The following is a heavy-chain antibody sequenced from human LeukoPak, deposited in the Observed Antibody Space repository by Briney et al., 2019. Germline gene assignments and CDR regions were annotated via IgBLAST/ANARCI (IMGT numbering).Heavy chain of an antibody. CDR1: GDAFSRYG. D-gene: IGHD3-22*01. J-gene: IGHJ4*02. Sequence: SVKVSCKASGDAFSRYGISWVRQAPGQGLEWMGGIIPLFGTANYAQKLQGRVTITADESTSTAYLELSRLRFEDTAVYYCAREWNYESNGYFYYYWGQGTLVTVSS. CDR2: IIPLFGTA. CDR3: AREWNYESNGYFYYY. V-gene: IGHV1-69*13.